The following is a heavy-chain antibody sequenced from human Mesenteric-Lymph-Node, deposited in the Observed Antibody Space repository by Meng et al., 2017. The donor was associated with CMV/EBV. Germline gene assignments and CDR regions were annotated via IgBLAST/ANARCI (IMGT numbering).Heavy chain of an antibody. CDR1: GYTFTSYG. V-gene: IGHV1-18*01. D-gene: IGHD6-19*01. CDR3: ARDHGSPLFASGWFDY. CDR2: ISAYNGNT. J-gene: IGHJ4*02. Sequence: ASVKVSCKASGYTFTSYGISWVRQAPGQGLEWMGWISAYNGNTNYAQKLQGRVTMTTDTSTSTAYMELRSLRSDDTAVYYCARDHGSPLFASGWFDYWGKGTLVTVSS.